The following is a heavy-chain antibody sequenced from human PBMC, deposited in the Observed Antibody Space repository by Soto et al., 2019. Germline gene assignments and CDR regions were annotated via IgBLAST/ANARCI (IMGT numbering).Heavy chain of an antibody. CDR3: ARGGGLNYYYGMDV. J-gene: IGHJ6*02. D-gene: IGHD3-10*01. Sequence: EVQLVESGGGLVKPGGSLRLSCAASGFTFSSYSMNWVRQAPGKGLEWVSSISSSSSYIYYADSVKGRFTISRDNAKNSLYLQMNSLRAEDTAVYYCARGGGLNYYYGMDVWGQGTTVTVSS. CDR2: ISSSSSYI. V-gene: IGHV3-21*01. CDR1: GFTFSSYS.